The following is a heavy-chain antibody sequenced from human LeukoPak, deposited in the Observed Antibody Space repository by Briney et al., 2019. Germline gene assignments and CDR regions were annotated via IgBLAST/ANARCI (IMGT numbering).Heavy chain of an antibody. J-gene: IGHJ4*02. V-gene: IGHV4-4*07. D-gene: IGHD3-22*01. CDR1: GGSISSYY. Sequence: SETLSLTCTVSGGSISSYYWSWIRQPAGKGLEWIGRIYTSGSTNYNPSLQSRVTMSVDTSKNQFSLKLSSVTAADTAVYYCARDAPYYYDSSGYYFFDYWGQGTLVTVSS. CDR3: ARDAPYYYDSSGYYFFDY. CDR2: IYTSGST.